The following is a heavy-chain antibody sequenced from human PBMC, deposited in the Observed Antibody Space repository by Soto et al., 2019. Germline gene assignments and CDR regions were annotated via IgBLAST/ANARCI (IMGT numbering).Heavy chain of an antibody. J-gene: IGHJ4*02. V-gene: IGHV3-23*01. D-gene: IGHD3-3*01. CDR1: GFTFSSYA. CDR3: AKDNAIFGVVIPFDY. Sequence: PVGSLRLSCAASGFTFSSYAMSWVRQAPGKGLEWVSAISGSGGSTYYADSVKGRFTISRDNSKNTLYLQMNSLRAEDTAVYYCAKDNAIFGVVIPFDYWGQGTLVTVSS. CDR2: ISGSGGST.